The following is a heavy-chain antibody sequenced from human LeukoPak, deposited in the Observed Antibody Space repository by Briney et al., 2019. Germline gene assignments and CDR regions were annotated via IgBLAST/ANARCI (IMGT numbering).Heavy chain of an antibody. Sequence: GASVKVSCKASGFTLADYHIHWVRQAPGQGLECMGYIYCATGATNFAPKLQGRVSMTRDTSISTTYMEVTGLRSDDTAMYYCARDGQSTYGYPHFDLWGQGSLVTVSS. CDR2: IYCATGAT. J-gene: IGHJ4*02. CDR3: ARDGQSTYGYPHFDL. D-gene: IGHD5-18*01. CDR1: GFTLADYH. V-gene: IGHV1-2*02.